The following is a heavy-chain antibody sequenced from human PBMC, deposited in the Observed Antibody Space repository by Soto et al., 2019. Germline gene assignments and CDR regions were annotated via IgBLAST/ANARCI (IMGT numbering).Heavy chain of an antibody. V-gene: IGHV3-7*04. D-gene: IGHD3-10*01. CDR2: IKQDGSEK. CDR3: ARGAGSYFRRVVGAFDI. J-gene: IGHJ3*02. Sequence: LRLSCAASGFTFSSYWMTWVRQAPGKGLEWVANIKQDGSEKFYVDSVKGRSTISRDNAKNSLYMQMNSLRAEDTAVYYCARGAGSYFRRVVGAFDIWGQGTMVTVSS. CDR1: GFTFSSYW.